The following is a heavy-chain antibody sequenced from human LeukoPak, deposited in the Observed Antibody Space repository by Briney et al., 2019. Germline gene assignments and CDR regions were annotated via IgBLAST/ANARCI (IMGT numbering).Heavy chain of an antibody. CDR2: ISSSGSTI. CDR3: ARDYDSSGYYGLYYYYMDG. V-gene: IGHV3-11*01. Sequence: PGGSLRLSCASSGFTFSDYYMSWIRQAPGKGLEWVSYISSSGSTIYYADSVKGRFTISRDNAKNSLYLQMNSLRAEDTAVYYCARDYDSSGYYGLYYYYMDGWGKGTTVTVSS. CDR1: GFTFSDYY. D-gene: IGHD3-22*01. J-gene: IGHJ6*03.